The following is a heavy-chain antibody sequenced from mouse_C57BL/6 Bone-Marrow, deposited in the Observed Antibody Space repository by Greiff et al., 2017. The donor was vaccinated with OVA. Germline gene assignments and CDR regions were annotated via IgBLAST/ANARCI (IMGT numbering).Heavy chain of an antibody. J-gene: IGHJ1*03. V-gene: IGHV3-6*01. CDR1: GYSITSGYY. D-gene: IGHD1-1*01. CDR3: ARSGGYYGSSYWYFDV. CDR2: ISYDGSN. Sequence: EVKLQESGPGLVKPSQSLSLTCSVTGYSITSGYYWNWIRQFPGNKLEWMGYISYDGSNNYNPSLKNRISITRDTSKNQFFLKLNSVTTEDTATYYCARSGGYYGSSYWYFDVWGTGTTVTVSS.